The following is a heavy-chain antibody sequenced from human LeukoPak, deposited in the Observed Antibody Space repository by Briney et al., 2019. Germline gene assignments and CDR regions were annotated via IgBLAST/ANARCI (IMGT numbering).Heavy chain of an antibody. V-gene: IGHV4-59*08. CDR2: IYYSGST. CDR3: ARQYSSSTFDY. Sequence: SETLSLTCTVSGGSISSYYWSWIRQPPGKGLEWIGYIYYSGSTNYNPSLKSRVTISVDTSKNQFSLKLSSVTAADTAVYYCARQYSSSTFDYWGQGTLVTVSS. CDR1: GGSISSYY. D-gene: IGHD6-13*01. J-gene: IGHJ4*02.